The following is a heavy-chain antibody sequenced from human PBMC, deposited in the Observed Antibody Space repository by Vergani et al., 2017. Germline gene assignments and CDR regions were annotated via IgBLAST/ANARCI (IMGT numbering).Heavy chain of an antibody. J-gene: IGHJ5*02. Sequence: QVQLQESGPGLVKPSQTLSLTCTVSGGSISSGGYYWSWTRQHPGKGLEWIGYIYYSGSTYYNPSLKSRVTISVDTSKNQFSLKLSSVTAADTAVYYCARAEAAAAGRINWFDPWGQGTLVTVSS. CDR1: GGSISSGGYY. CDR2: IYYSGST. D-gene: IGHD6-13*01. V-gene: IGHV4-31*03. CDR3: ARAEAAAAGRINWFDP.